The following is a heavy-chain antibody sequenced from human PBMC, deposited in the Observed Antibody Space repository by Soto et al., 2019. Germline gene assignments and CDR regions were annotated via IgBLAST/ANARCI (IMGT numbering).Heavy chain of an antibody. J-gene: IGHJ5*02. V-gene: IGHV4-34*01. D-gene: IGHD3-9*01. CDR1: GGSFSGYY. CDR2: INHSGST. CDR3: ATVILTGYLGGSWFDP. Sequence: SETLSLTCAVYGGSFSGYYWSWIRQPPGKGLEWIGEINHSGSTKYNPSLKSRVTISVDTSKNQFSLKLSSVTAADTAVYYCATVILTGYLGGSWFDPWGQGTLVTVSS.